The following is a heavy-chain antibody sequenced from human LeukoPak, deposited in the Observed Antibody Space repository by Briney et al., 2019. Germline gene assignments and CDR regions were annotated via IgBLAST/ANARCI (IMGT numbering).Heavy chain of an antibody. CDR2: IYYSGST. CDR3: ARLGKEVTYRAYYLDY. Sequence: PSETLSLTCTVSGGSISGHYWSWIRQPPGKGLEWIGFIYYSGSTKYNPSLKSRVTISVDASKNQFSLKLTPVTAADTAVYYCARLGKEVTYRAYYLDYWGQGTLVTVSS. D-gene: IGHD7-27*01. J-gene: IGHJ4*02. V-gene: IGHV4-59*11. CDR1: GGSISGHY.